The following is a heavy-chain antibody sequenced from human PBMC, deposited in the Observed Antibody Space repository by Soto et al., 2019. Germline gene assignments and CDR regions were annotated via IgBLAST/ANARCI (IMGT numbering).Heavy chain of an antibody. D-gene: IGHD2-15*01. Sequence: ASVKLSCKASGYTFTGYYMHWVRQAPGQGLEWMGWINPNSGGTNYAQKFQGWVTMTRDTSISTAYMELSRLRSDDTAVYYCASTVVTNPTYDAFDIWGQGTMVTVSS. CDR1: GYTFTGYY. V-gene: IGHV1-2*04. CDR2: INPNSGGT. CDR3: ASTVVTNPTYDAFDI. J-gene: IGHJ3*02.